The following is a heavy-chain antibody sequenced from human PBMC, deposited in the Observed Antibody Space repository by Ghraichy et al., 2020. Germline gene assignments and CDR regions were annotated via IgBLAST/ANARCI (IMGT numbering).Heavy chain of an antibody. Sequence: GGSLRLSCAASGFTFSSYAMSWVRQAPGKGLEWVSAISGSGGSTYYADSVKGRFTISRDNSKNTLYLQMNSLRAEDTAVYYCAKASVRYSSVGREGMDVWGQGTTVTVSS. CDR3: AKASVRYSSVGREGMDV. V-gene: IGHV3-23*01. CDR2: ISGSGGST. D-gene: IGHD6-19*01. CDR1: GFTFSSYA. J-gene: IGHJ6*02.